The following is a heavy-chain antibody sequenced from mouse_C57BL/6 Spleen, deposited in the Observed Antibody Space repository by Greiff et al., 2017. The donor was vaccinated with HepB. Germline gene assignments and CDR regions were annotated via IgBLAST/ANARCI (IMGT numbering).Heavy chain of an antibody. D-gene: IGHD1-1*01. J-gene: IGHJ2*01. CDR1: GYTFTSYW. Sequence: VKLQQPGAELVKPGASVKLSCKASGYTFTSYWMHWVKQRPGQGLEWIGMIHPNSGSTNYNEKFKSKATLTVDKSSSTAYMQLSSLTSEDSAVYYCARYYYGSSYRFDYWGQGTTLTVSS. CDR2: IHPNSGST. V-gene: IGHV1-64*01. CDR3: ARYYYGSSYRFDY.